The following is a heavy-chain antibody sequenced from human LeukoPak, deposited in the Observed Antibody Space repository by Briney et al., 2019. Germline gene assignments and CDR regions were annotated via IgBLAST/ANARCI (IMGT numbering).Heavy chain of an antibody. Sequence: GGSLRLSCAASGFTVSSSYMSWVRQAPGKGLEWVSGIYAGGGTYYAGSVKGRLSISRDNSKNTLYLQINSLRDEDTALYFCARDGDEYGSGSFPDFWGQGTRVTVSS. CDR2: IYAGGGT. CDR3: ARDGDEYGSGSFPDF. V-gene: IGHV3-53*01. D-gene: IGHD3-10*01. CDR1: GFTVSSSY. J-gene: IGHJ4*02.